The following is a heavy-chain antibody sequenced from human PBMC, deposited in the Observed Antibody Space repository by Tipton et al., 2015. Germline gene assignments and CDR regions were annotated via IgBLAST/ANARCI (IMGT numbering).Heavy chain of an antibody. Sequence: QSGAEVKMPGASVKVSCKASGYTFTTYYIHWVRQVPGQGLEWMGIINPSGGSTSYAQKFQGRVTMTTDTSTSTAYMELRSLRSDDTAVYYCARLTVMVSGPPDYWGQGILVTVSS. V-gene: IGHV1-46*01. D-gene: IGHD2-8*01. J-gene: IGHJ4*02. CDR3: ARLTVMVSGPPDY. CDR2: INPSGGST. CDR1: GYTFTTYY.